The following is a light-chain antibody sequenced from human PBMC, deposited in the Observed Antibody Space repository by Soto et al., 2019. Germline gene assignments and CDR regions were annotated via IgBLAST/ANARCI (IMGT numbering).Light chain of an antibody. CDR3: QQRSNWPQLT. CDR2: DAS. CDR1: QSVSSY. J-gene: IGKJ4*01. V-gene: IGKV3-11*01. Sequence: EIVLTQSPATLSLSPGERATLSCRASQSVSSYLAWYQQKPGQAPRLLIYDASNRATGIPARFSGSGSGTDSTLTISRLEPEDFAVYYCQQRSNWPQLTFGGGTKVEIK.